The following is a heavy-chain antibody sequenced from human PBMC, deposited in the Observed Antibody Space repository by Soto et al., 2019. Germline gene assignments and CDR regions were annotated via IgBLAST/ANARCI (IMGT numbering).Heavy chain of an antibody. D-gene: IGHD7-27*01. CDR2: ISKDGSDK. J-gene: IGHJ4*02. Sequence: GGSLRLSCVASGFTFSNYAMNWVRQAPGKGLEWVAVISKDGSDKYSADSVKGRFTISRDNSKNTLSLQMNSLRPEDTAVYYCARDLASSGDHFDYWGLGTLVTVSS. CDR3: ARDLASSGDHFDY. V-gene: IGHV3-30-3*01. CDR1: GFTFSNYA.